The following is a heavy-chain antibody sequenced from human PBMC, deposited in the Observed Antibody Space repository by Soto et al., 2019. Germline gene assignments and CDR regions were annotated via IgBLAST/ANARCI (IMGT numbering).Heavy chain of an antibody. CDR2: VFDSGST. Sequence: QVQLQESGPGLMKPSETLSLICTVSGGSMSGYHWTWIRQSPGKEMEFIGSVFDSGSTKSNPSLRSRVAISMDASKRQFSLTLSSVTAADTAVYYCASCVNSAGSCLRFLRWGQGTLVTVSS. CDR1: GGSMSGYH. J-gene: IGHJ1*01. V-gene: IGHV4-59*12. CDR3: ASCVNSAGSCLRFLR. D-gene: IGHD2-15*01.